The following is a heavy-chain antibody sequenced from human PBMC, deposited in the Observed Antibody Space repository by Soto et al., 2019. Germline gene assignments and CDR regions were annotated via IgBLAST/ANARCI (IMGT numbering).Heavy chain of an antibody. V-gene: IGHV3-73*02. J-gene: IGHJ5*02. CDR2: IGSKGQNYAT. CDR3: TKYSGTSSAPAA. CDR1: GFSFSDSA. Sequence: EVQLVESGGGLVQPGGSLKLSCAASGFSFSDSAMHWVRQASGKGLEWVGRIGSKGQNYATTYAASVKGRFIISTDESKNTAHLQMNSLKTEDTAVYYCTKYSGTSSAPAALGQGTLVSVSS. D-gene: IGHD1-26*01.